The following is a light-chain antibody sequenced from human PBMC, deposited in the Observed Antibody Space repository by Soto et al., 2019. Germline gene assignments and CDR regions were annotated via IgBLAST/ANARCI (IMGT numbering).Light chain of an antibody. V-gene: IGKV1-5*03. CDR2: KAS. J-gene: IGKJ1*01. Sequence: DIQMTQSPSTLSASVGDRVTITCRASQSISSWLAWYQQKQGKAPKLLIYKASSFESGVPSRFSGSGSGTEFTLTISSLQPDDFAPYYCQHYNSYWTFGQGTKVEIK. CDR1: QSISSW. CDR3: QHYNSYWT.